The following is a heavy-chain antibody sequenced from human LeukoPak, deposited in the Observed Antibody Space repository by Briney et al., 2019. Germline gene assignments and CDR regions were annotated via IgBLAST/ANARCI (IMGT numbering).Heavy chain of an antibody. Sequence: GGSLRLSCAASGFTFSTYGMTWVRQAPGRGLEWVSAISGSAATTFYADSVKGRFTISRDNSKNTLYLQMNSLRAEDTAVYYCAKRGPGSPQSGKYYFDYWGQGTLVTVSS. CDR3: AKRGPGSPQSGKYYFDY. CDR1: GFTFSTYG. D-gene: IGHD3-10*01. J-gene: IGHJ4*02. V-gene: IGHV3-23*01. CDR2: ISGSAATT.